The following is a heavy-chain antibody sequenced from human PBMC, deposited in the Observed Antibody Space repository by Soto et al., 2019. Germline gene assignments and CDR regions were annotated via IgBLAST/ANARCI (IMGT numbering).Heavy chain of an antibody. J-gene: IGHJ4*02. D-gene: IGHD3-22*01. CDR2: IYWDDDK. CDR1: GFSLSTSGVG. V-gene: IGHV2-5*02. CDR3: AHSSYLIVVAPFDY. Sequence: QITLKESGPTLVKPTQTLTLTCTFSGFSLSTSGVGVGWIRQPPGKALEWLALIYWDDDKRYSPSLKSRLTITKDTFKNQVVLTMTNMDPVDTATYYCAHSSYLIVVAPFDYWGQGTLVTVSS.